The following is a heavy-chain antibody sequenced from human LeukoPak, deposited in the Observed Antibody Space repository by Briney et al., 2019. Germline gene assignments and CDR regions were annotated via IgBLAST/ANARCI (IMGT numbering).Heavy chain of an antibody. CDR1: GYTFTAYY. Sequence: ASVKVSCKASGYTFTAYYMHWVRQAPGQGLEWMGWINPNSGGTDYAQKFQGRVTMTRDTSISTVYMELSRLRSDDTAVYYCARDGGWYQLPYWFDPWGRGTLVTVSS. J-gene: IGHJ5*02. V-gene: IGHV1-2*02. CDR3: ARDGGWYQLPYWFDP. D-gene: IGHD2-2*01. CDR2: INPNSGGT.